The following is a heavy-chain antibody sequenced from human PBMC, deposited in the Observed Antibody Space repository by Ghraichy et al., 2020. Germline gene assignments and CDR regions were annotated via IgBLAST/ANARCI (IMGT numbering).Heavy chain of an antibody. D-gene: IGHD5-24*01. Sequence: GGSLRLSCAASGFNFTASWMNWVRQAPGKGLEWVAGIKQDGSEKYHVDSVKGRFTISRDNAKNSLYLQMYSLRVEDTAVYYCARDRAYKSFDYWGQGILVTVSS. CDR2: IKQDGSEK. J-gene: IGHJ4*02. CDR3: ARDRAYKSFDY. V-gene: IGHV3-7*03. CDR1: GFNFTASW.